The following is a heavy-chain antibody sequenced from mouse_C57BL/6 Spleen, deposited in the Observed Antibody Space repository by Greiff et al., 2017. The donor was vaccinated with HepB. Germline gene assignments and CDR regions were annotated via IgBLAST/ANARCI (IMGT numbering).Heavy chain of an antibody. CDR2: IDPSDSYT. V-gene: IGHV1-69*01. D-gene: IGHD2-4*01. CDR3: ARYYDYDGRAWFAY. CDR1: GYTFTSYW. Sequence: VQLQQPGAELVMPGASVKLSCKASGYTFTSYWMHWVKQRPGQGLEWIGEIDPSDSYTNYNQKFKGKSTLTVDKSSSTAYMQLSSLTSEDSAVYYCARYYDYDGRAWFAYWGQGTLVTVSA. J-gene: IGHJ3*01.